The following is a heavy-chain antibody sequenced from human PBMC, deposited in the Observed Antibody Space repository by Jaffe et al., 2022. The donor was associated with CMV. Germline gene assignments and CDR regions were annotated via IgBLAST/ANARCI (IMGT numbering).Heavy chain of an antibody. CDR3: ARGRSGTYFAFDI. J-gene: IGHJ3*02. CDR1: GYTFTTYY. D-gene: IGHD1-26*01. CDR2: INPSGGST. Sequence: QVQLVQSGAEVKKPGASVRVSCKASGYTFTTYYMHWVRQAPGQGLEWMGIINPSGGSTTYAQKFQGAVTMTRDTSTSTVYMELSSLRSEDTAVYYCARGRSGTYFAFDIWGQGTMVTVSS. V-gene: IGHV1-46*01.